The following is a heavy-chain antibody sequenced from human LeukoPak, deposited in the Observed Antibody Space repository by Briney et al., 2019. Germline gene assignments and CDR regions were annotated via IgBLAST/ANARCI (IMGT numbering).Heavy chain of an antibody. CDR2: IYYSGST. D-gene: IGHD2-2*01. CDR1: GGSISSGDYY. Sequence: PSQTLSLTCTVSGGSISSGDYYWSWIRQPPGKGLEWIGYIYYSGSTYYNPSLKSRVTISVDTSKSQFSLKLSSVTAADTAVYYCAGYCSSTSCYPLYYFDYWGQGTLVTVSS. V-gene: IGHV4-30-4*08. CDR3: AGYCSSTSCYPLYYFDY. J-gene: IGHJ4*02.